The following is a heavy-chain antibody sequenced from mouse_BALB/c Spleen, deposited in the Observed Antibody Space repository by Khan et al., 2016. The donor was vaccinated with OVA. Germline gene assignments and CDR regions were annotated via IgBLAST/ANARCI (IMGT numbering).Heavy chain of an antibody. V-gene: IGHV3-2*02. Sequence: VQLKQSGPGLVKPSQSLSLTCTVTGYSITSDYAWNWIRQFPGNKLEWMGFISYSGKTNYNPSLKSRISITRDTSKNQFFLQLNSVTTEDTARYYCARVYGGDFDYWGQGTTLTVSS. CDR2: ISYSGKT. CDR1: GYSITSDYA. D-gene: IGHD1-1*01. CDR3: ARVYGGDFDY. J-gene: IGHJ2*01.